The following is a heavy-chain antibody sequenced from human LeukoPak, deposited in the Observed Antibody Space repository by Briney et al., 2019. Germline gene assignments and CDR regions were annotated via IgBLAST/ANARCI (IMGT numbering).Heavy chain of an antibody. CDR2: IIPIFGTA. J-gene: IGHJ4*02. CDR3: AREVVVAATGGDFYFDY. Sequence: SVKVSCKASGGTFSSYAISWVRQAPGQGLEWMGGIIPIFGTANYAQKFQGRVTITADESTSTAYMELSSLKSEDTAVYYCAREVVVAATGGDFYFDYWGQGTLVTVSS. V-gene: IGHV1-69*13. D-gene: IGHD2-15*01. CDR1: GGTFSSYA.